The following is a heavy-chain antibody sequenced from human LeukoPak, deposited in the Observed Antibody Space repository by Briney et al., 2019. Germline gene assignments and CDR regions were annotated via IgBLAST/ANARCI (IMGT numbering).Heavy chain of an antibody. Sequence: PGGSLRLSCAASGFTFSNYGKHWVRQAPGKGLEWVTFIRFDESNTYYADSVKGRFTISRDNSKDTLYLQMNSLRPDDTAVYYCAKAQTVAVRGTPDYWGQGTLVTVSS. J-gene: IGHJ4*02. CDR3: AKAQTVAVRGTPDY. CDR2: IRFDESNT. V-gene: IGHV3-30*02. D-gene: IGHD1-14*01. CDR1: GFTFSNYG.